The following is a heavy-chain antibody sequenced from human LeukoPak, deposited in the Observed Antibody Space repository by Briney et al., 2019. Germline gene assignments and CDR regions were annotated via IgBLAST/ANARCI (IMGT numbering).Heavy chain of an antibody. D-gene: IGHD6-19*01. CDR1: GGSISSSSYY. CDR2: IYYSGST. Sequence: SETLSLTCTVSGGSISSSSYYWGWIRQPPGKGLEWIGSIYYSGSTYYNPSLKSRVTISVDTSKNQFSLKLSSVTAADTAVYYCARESVSSGWVRYFDYWGQGTLVTVSS. CDR3: ARESVSSGWVRYFDY. V-gene: IGHV4-39*07. J-gene: IGHJ4*02.